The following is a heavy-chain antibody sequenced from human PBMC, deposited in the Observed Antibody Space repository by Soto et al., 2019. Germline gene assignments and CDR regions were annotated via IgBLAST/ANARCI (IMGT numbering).Heavy chain of an antibody. Sequence: QVQLVQSGAEVKKPGSSVKVSCKASGGTFSSYAISWGRQAPGQGLEWMGGIIPIFGTANYAQKFQGRGTITADNSASTAYIELSSLGSEDTAVYYGARIEIIVGATTYYFDYWGQGSLVTVSS. CDR1: GGTFSSYA. CDR3: ARIEIIVGATTYYFDY. CDR2: IIPIFGTA. V-gene: IGHV1-69*06. J-gene: IGHJ4*02. D-gene: IGHD1-26*01.